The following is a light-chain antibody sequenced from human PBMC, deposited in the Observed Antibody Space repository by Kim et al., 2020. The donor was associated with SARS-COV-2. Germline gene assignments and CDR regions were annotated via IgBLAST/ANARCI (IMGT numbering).Light chain of an antibody. Sequence: VAVAPGQTATFTWCGDNLGHNYIGWYQQKSGRSPVRVIYQHYKRPAGIPGRVSGSISGNTATLTIGGSQDMDEADYYCQAWDFNRVFGRGTQLTVL. CDR3: QAWDFNRV. CDR1: NLGHNY. J-gene: IGLJ3*02. CDR2: QHY. V-gene: IGLV3-1*01.